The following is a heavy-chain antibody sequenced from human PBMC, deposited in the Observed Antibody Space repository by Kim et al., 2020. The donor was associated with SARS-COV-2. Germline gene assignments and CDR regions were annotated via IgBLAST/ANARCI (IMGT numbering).Heavy chain of an antibody. CDR3: AIKEALDLWFGELCSLGPLTNGLDV. D-gene: IGHD3-10*01. V-gene: IGHV7-4-1*02. Sequence: ASVKVSCKASGYTFTSYAMNWVRQAPGQGLEWMGWINTNTGNATYAQGFTGRFVFSLDPSVSTAYLQISSLKAEDTAVYYCAIKEALDLWFGELCSLGPLTNGLDVWGQGTTVTVFS. CDR2: INTNTGNA. J-gene: IGHJ6*02. CDR1: GYTFTSYA.